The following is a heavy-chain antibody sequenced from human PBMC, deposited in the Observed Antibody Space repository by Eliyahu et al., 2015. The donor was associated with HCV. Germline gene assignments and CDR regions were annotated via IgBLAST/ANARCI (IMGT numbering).Heavy chain of an antibody. D-gene: IGHD6-13*01. Sequence: EVQLVESGGGLVQPGRSLRLSCAASGFTFDDYAMHWVRQAPGKGLEWVSGISWNSGSIGYADSVKGRFTISRDNAKNSLYLQMNSLRAEDTALYYCAKDIVPNSSPGVPAAFDIWGQGTMVTVSS. CDR3: AKDIVPNSSPGVPAAFDI. CDR1: GFTFDDYA. J-gene: IGHJ3*02. CDR2: ISWNSGSI. V-gene: IGHV3-9*01.